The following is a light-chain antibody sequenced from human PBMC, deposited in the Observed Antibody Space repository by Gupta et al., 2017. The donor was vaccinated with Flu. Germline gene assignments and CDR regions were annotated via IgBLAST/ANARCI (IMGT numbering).Light chain of an antibody. Sequence: DIQMTQSPSSLAASVGDRVTITCRASQSISKYLNWYQQKPGKAPKLLIYNASSLQGGVPSGFSGSGSGTDFTLTISSLQPEDFATYYCQQSYSSLFTFGPGTKVDIK. J-gene: IGKJ3*01. CDR3: QQSYSSLFT. CDR2: NAS. CDR1: QSISKY. V-gene: IGKV1-39*01.